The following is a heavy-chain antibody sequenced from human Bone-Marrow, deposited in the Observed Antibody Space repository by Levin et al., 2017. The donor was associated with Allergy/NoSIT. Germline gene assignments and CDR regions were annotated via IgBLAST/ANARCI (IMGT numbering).Heavy chain of an antibody. V-gene: IGHV1-46*01. D-gene: IGHD6-19*01. Sequence: ASVKVSCKASGYPFTNYYMHWLRQAPGQGPQWMGLINPSGGITTYAQNFQGRVTMTMDTSTGTVYMELNSLTYEDTAIYYCASDNRIPPAGTGWVDCWGQGTLVSVSS. CDR2: INPSGGIT. CDR3: ASDNRIPPAGTGWVDC. CDR1: GYPFTNYY. J-gene: IGHJ5*01.